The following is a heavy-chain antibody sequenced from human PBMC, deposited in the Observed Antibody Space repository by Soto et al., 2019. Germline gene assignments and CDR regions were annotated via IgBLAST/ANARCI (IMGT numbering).Heavy chain of an antibody. J-gene: IGHJ6*02. CDR1: GGSISSYY. CDR3: ARDAGSSGYYYYYYGMDV. D-gene: IGHD3-22*01. V-gene: IGHV4-59*01. Sequence: PSETLSLTCSVSGGSISSYYWSWIRQPPGKGLEWIGYIYYSGSTNYNPSLKSRVTISVDTSKNQFSLNLSSVTAADTAVYYCARDAGSSGYYYYYYGMDVWGQGTTVTVSS. CDR2: IYYSGST.